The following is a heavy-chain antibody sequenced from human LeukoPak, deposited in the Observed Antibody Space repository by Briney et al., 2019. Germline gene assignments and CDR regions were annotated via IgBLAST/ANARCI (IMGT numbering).Heavy chain of an antibody. Sequence: VASVKVSCKVSGYTLTELSMHWVRQAPGKGLEWMGGFDPEYGETIYAQRFQGRVTMTEDTSTDTAYMELSSLRSEDTAVYYCAAGRNTDPEHYYYMDVWGKGTTVTVSS. J-gene: IGHJ6*03. V-gene: IGHV1-24*01. CDR2: FDPEYGET. CDR1: GYTLTELS. CDR3: AAGRNTDPEHYYYMDV.